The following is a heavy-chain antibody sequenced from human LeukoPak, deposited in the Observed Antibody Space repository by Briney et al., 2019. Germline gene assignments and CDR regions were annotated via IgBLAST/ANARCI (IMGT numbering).Heavy chain of an antibody. CDR3: ARGFPWHCGGDCYSYYFDY. D-gene: IGHD2-21*02. V-gene: IGHV4-38-2*02. J-gene: IGHJ4*02. CDR2: IYHSGST. CDR1: GYSISSGYY. Sequence: SETLSLTCTVSGYSISSGYYWGWIRPPPGKGLEWIGSIYHSGSTYYNPSLKSRVTISVDTSKNQFSLKLSSVTAADTAVYYCARGFPWHCGGDCYSYYFDYWGQGALVTVSS.